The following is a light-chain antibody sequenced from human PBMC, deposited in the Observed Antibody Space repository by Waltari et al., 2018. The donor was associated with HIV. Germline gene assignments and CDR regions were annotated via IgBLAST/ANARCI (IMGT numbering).Light chain of an antibody. CDR3: HSDDWDNQI. Sequence: NFMLTQPHSVSDSPGKTVTISCTSNSGSIASNAVQWYQRRPGSYPTTVIFDHSQSPPWLSDRFSASIDTSSTSASLSIVGLKPEDEGDFFCHSDDWDNQIVGGGTNLT. V-gene: IGLV6-57*01. CDR2: DHS. CDR1: SGSIASNA. J-gene: IGLJ2*01.